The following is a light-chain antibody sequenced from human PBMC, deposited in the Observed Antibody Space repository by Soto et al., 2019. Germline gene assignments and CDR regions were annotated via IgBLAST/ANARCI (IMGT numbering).Light chain of an antibody. V-gene: IGLV1-44*01. CDR3: AAWDDSLNGRVV. Sequence: QSALTQPASVSGSPGQSITISCTGTRSDVGNYNYVSWYQQTPGKAPKLLIYSNNQRPSGVPDRFSGSKSGTSASLAISGLQSEDEADYYCAAWDDSLNGRVVFGGGTKLTVL. CDR1: RSDVGNYNY. J-gene: IGLJ2*01. CDR2: SNN.